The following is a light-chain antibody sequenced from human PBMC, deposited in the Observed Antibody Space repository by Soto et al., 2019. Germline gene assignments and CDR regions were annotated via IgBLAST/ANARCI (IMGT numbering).Light chain of an antibody. V-gene: IGKV1-39*01. CDR3: EQTYSTPVT. J-gene: IGKJ5*01. CDR1: QNINNY. Sequence: DIQMTQSPSSLSASVGDRVTVTCRTSQNINNYLNWYQQRPGKAPKLLIYSISTVQSGVPLRFSGSVSGTNFTLTINSLQPEDFATYFCEQTYSTPVTFGQGTRLEIK. CDR2: SIS.